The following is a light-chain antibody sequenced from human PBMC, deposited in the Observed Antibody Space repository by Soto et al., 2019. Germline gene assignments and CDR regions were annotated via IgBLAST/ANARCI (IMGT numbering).Light chain of an antibody. V-gene: IGLV2-14*01. CDR2: DVS. CDR3: NSYTTSSTYL. J-gene: IGLJ1*01. CDR1: SSDVGGYNY. Sequence: QSVLTQPASVSGSPGQSITISCTGTSSDVGGYNYVSWYQQHPGKAPKLMIYDVSNRPSGVSNRFSGSKFGNTASLTISGLQAEDEADYYCNSYTTSSTYLFGTGTKVTVL.